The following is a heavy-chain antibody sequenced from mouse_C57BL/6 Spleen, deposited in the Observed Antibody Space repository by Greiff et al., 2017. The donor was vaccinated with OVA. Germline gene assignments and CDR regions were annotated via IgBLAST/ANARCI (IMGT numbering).Heavy chain of an antibody. Sequence: VQLQQSGAELVRPGASVKLSCKASGYTFTDYYINWVKQRPGQGLEWIARIYPGSGNTYYNEKFKGKATLTAEKSSSTAYMQLSSLTSEDSAVYFCARRDYYGSSYLDYWGQGTTLTVSS. V-gene: IGHV1-76*01. CDR2: IYPGSGNT. CDR3: ARRDYYGSSYLDY. J-gene: IGHJ2*01. CDR1: GYTFTDYY. D-gene: IGHD1-1*01.